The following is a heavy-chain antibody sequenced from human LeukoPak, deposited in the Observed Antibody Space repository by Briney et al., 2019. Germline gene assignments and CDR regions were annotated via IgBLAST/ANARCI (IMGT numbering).Heavy chain of an antibody. J-gene: IGHJ4*02. CDR2: VNSDGSTT. CDR3: ARGYYSSSRFDS. CDR1: GFPFSNYW. D-gene: IGHD6-13*01. Sequence: GGSLRLSCAASGFPFSNYWMHWVRQAPGKGLVWVSRVNSDGSTTNYADSVKGRFTISRDNAENTLYMRMNSLRPEDTAVYYCARGYYSSSRFDSWGQGTLVTVSP. V-gene: IGHV3-74*01.